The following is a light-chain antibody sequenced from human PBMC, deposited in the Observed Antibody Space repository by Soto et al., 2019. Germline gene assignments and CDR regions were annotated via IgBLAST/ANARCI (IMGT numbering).Light chain of an antibody. Sequence: EIVLTQSPGTLSLSPGERATLSCRASPSVSSSYLAWYQQKPGQAPRLLIYGASSRATGIPDRFSGSGSGTDFTLTISRLEPEDFAVYYCQQYGSSPLTFGPGTKVDSK. V-gene: IGKV3-20*01. CDR3: QQYGSSPLT. CDR1: PSVSSSY. CDR2: GAS. J-gene: IGKJ3*01.